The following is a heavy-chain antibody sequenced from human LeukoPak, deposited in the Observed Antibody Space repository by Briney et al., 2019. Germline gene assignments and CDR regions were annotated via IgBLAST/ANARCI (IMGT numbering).Heavy chain of an antibody. CDR3: ARVVVPGGNTVFDY. Sequence: PGRSLRLSCAASGFTFSSYWMHWVRQAPGKGLVWVSRINTDGSSTSYADSVKGRFTISRDNAKNTPYLQMNSLRAEDTAVYYCARVVVPGGNTVFDYWGQGTLVTVSS. CDR1: GFTFSSYW. CDR2: INTDGSST. V-gene: IGHV3-74*01. J-gene: IGHJ4*02. D-gene: IGHD2-2*01.